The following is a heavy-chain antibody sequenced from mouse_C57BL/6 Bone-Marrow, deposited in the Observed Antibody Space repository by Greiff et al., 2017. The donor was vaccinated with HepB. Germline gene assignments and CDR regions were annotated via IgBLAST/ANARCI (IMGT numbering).Heavy chain of an antibody. Sequence: EVHLVESGGGLVQPGGSLSLSCAASGFTFTDYYMSWVRQPPGKALEWLGFIRNKANGYTTEYSASVKGRFTISRDNSQSILYLQMNALRAEDSATYYCARYPHYGNYGGDYAMDYWGQGTSVTVSS. D-gene: IGHD2-1*01. J-gene: IGHJ4*01. V-gene: IGHV7-3*01. CDR2: IRNKANGYTT. CDR3: ARYPHYGNYGGDYAMDY. CDR1: GFTFTDYY.